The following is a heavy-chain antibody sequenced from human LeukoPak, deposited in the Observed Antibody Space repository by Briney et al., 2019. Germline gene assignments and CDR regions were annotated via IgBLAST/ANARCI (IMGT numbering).Heavy chain of an antibody. CDR3: ALEEWFGELLYDY. J-gene: IGHJ4*02. V-gene: IGHV1-69*05. CDR2: IIPIFGTA. CDR1: GYTFTSYD. D-gene: IGHD3-10*01. Sequence: GASVKVSCKASGYTFTSYDINWVRQATGQGLEWMGGIIPIFGTANYAQKFQGRVTITTDESTSTAYMELSSLRSEDTAVYYCALEEWFGELLYDYWGQGTLVTVSS.